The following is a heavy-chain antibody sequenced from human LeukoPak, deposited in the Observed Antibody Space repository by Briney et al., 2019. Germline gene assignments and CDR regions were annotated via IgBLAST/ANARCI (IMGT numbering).Heavy chain of an antibody. J-gene: IGHJ4*02. Sequence: SETLSLTCTVSGYSIGSGYYWAWIRQPPGKGLEWIGSLSHSAATYSNPSLKSRVTISVDRSRTSFSLSLSSVTAADTAVYYCARDWESGLQIDYWGQGTLVTVSS. CDR1: GYSIGSGYY. CDR2: LSHSAAT. D-gene: IGHD1-26*01. V-gene: IGHV4-38-2*02. CDR3: ARDWESGLQIDY.